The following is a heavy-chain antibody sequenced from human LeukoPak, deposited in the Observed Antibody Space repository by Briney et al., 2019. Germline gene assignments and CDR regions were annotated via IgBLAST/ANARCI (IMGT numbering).Heavy chain of an antibody. V-gene: IGHV4-4*02. J-gene: IGHJ5*02. CDR2: IYYSGST. Sequence: PSETLSLTCAVSGGSISSSNWWSWVRQAPGKGLEWIGYIYYSGSTNYNPSLKSRVTISVDTSKNQFSLKLSSVTAADTAVYYCARGAYSYGPNWFDPWGQGTLVTVSS. CDR1: GGSISSSNW. D-gene: IGHD5-18*01. CDR3: ARGAYSYGPNWFDP.